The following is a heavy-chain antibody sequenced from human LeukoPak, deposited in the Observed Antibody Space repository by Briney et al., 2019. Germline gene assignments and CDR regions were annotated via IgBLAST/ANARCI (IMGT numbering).Heavy chain of an antibody. CDR2: IKQDGSEK. Sequence: PGGSLRLSCAASGFTFSNYWMSWVRQTPGKGLEWVANIKQDGSEKYYVDSVKGRFTISRDNSKNTLYLQMNSLRAEDTAVYYCAKDVGVILYDYWGQGTLVTVSS. V-gene: IGHV3-7*03. D-gene: IGHD3-10*01. J-gene: IGHJ4*02. CDR1: GFTFSNYW. CDR3: AKDVGVILYDY.